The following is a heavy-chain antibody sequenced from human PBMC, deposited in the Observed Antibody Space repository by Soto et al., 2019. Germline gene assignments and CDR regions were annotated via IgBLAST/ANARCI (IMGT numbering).Heavy chain of an antibody. J-gene: IGHJ4*02. V-gene: IGHV3-30*04. Sequence: QEQLVESGGGVVQPGTSLRLSCTDSGFSFSTYAMYWVRQAPGKGLEWVAIISYDGSNAQYADSVKGRFTVARDNSKNTLYLQMHSLTAEDTAVYHCGKDGKVSGSGTYHIDDWGQGTLVTVSS. CDR3: GKDGKVSGSGTYHIDD. CDR2: ISYDGSNA. D-gene: IGHD3-10*01. CDR1: GFSFSTYA.